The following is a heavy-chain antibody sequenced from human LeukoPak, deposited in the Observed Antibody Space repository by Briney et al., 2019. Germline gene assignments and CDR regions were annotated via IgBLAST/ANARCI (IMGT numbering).Heavy chain of an antibody. CDR3: AREGEYSGSCGFDY. Sequence: SVKVSCKASGGTFSSYAISWVRQAPGQGLKWMGGIIPIFGTANYAQKFQGRVTITADGSTSTAYMELSSLRSEDTAVYYCAREGEYSGSCGFDYWGQGTLVTVSS. CDR1: GGTFSSYA. J-gene: IGHJ4*02. CDR2: IIPIFGTA. V-gene: IGHV1-69*13. D-gene: IGHD1-26*01.